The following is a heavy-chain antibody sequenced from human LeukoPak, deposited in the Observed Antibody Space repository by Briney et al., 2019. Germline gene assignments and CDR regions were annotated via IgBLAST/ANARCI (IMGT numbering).Heavy chain of an antibody. Sequence: SETLSLTCAVYGGSFSGYYWTWIRQPPGKGLEWVGEISHNGVTNYNPSLKSRVAISVDTSKNQFSLKLSSVTAADTAVYYCARHEGSLLLFDYWGQGTLVTVSS. D-gene: IGHD3-10*01. J-gene: IGHJ4*02. V-gene: IGHV4-34*01. CDR3: ARHEGSLLLFDY. CDR1: GGSFSGYY. CDR2: ISHNGVT.